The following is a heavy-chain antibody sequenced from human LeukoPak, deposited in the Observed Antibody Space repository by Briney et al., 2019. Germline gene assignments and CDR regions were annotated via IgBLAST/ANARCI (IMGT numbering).Heavy chain of an antibody. CDR2: ISSSSSYI. V-gene: IGHV3-21*01. Sequence: PGGSLRLSCAASGFTFGSYSMNWVRQAPGKGLEWVSSISSSSSYIYYADSVKGRFTISRDNAKNSLYLQMNSLRAEDTAVYYCARAVRKYYDFWSGYYTLPIDYWGQGTLVTVSS. CDR1: GFTFGSYS. J-gene: IGHJ4*02. CDR3: ARAVRKYYDFWSGYYTLPIDY. D-gene: IGHD3-3*01.